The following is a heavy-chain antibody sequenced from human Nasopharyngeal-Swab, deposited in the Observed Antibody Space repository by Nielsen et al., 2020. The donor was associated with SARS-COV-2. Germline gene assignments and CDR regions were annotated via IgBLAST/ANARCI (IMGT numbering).Heavy chain of an antibody. CDR3: AKGQSSAAKNSPFDY. CDR1: GFTFDDYA. J-gene: IGHJ4*02. D-gene: IGHD6-13*01. Sequence: SLKTSCAASGFTFDDYAMHWVRQAPGKGLEWVSGISWNSGSIGYADSVRGRFTISRDNAKNSLYLQMNSLRAEDTALYYCAKGQSSAAKNSPFDYWGQGTLVTVSS. CDR2: ISWNSGSI. V-gene: IGHV3-9*01.